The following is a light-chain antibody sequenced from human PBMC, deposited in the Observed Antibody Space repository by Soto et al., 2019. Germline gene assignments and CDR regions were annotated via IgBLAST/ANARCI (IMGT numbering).Light chain of an antibody. CDR3: QQYNDWPRT. Sequence: EIVFTQSPGTLSLSPGERATLSCRASQSLSSNLAWYQQKPGQAPRLLIYGASTRATGIPARFSGSESGTEFSLTIRSLQSEDFAVYYCQQYNDWPRTFGQGTKVDI. CDR1: QSLSSN. V-gene: IGKV3-15*01. J-gene: IGKJ1*01. CDR2: GAS.